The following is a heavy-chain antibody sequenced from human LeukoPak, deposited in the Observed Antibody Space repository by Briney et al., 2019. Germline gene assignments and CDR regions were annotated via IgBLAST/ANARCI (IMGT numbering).Heavy chain of an antibody. CDR1: GFTISSFE. CDR3: ARDRSTVTSNDAFDI. J-gene: IGHJ3*02. Sequence: GGSLRLSCAASGFTISSFEMNWVRQAPGKGLEWVSYISSSGRTINYGDSVKGRFTISRDNAKNSLYLQMNSLRAEDTAVYYCARDRSTVTSNDAFDIWGQGTMVTVSS. V-gene: IGHV3-48*03. D-gene: IGHD4-17*01. CDR2: ISSSGRTI.